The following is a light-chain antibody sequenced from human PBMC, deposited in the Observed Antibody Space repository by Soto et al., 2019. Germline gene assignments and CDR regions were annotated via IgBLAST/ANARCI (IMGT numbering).Light chain of an antibody. V-gene: IGKV1-5*03. CDR2: KAS. Sequence: DIQMTQSPSTLSASVGDRVTITCRASQSIGTWLAWYQQKPGKAPNLLIYKASNLESGIPSRFSGSGSGTEFTLTISNLQPDDFATYYCQQYDNYPWTFGQGTKVEIK. CDR3: QQYDNYPWT. J-gene: IGKJ1*01. CDR1: QSIGTW.